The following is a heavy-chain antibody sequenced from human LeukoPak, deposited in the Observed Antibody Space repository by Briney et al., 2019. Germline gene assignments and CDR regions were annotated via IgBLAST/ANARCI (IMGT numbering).Heavy chain of an antibody. CDR1: GVSITHY. D-gene: IGHD5-12*01. CDR3: ARQWDIVATWGRWFDP. CDR2: FYYSGNT. Sequence: SETLSLTCTVSGVSITHYWGWVRQPPGKGLEWIGSFYYSGNTYYNSSLESRVAISVDTSKNQFSLKLTSVTAADTAIYYCARQWDIVATWGRWFDPWGQGILVTVSS. J-gene: IGHJ5*02. V-gene: IGHV4-39*01.